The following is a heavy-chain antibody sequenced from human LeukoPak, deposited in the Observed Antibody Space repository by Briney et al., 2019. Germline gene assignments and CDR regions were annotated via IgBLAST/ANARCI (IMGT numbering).Heavy chain of an antibody. J-gene: IGHJ3*01. Sequence: SETLSLTCSVSGNSITNFFWSWIRQTPGRELEWIGFIFHSGSSGSTYYSPSLQSRVTMSVDTSRNQFSLKLSSVTAADTAVYYCARHIPTTGTVFDLWGQGTKVIVSS. CDR3: ARHIPTTGTVFDL. CDR1: GNSITNFF. D-gene: IGHD1-7*01. V-gene: IGHV4-59*08. CDR2: IFHSGSSGST.